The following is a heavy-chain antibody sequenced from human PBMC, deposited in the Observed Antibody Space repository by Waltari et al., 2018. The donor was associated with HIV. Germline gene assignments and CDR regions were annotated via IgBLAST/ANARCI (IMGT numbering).Heavy chain of an antibody. CDR3: ARRGSVNSPSSV. CDR2: IYYSEYIFYSGST. D-gene: IGHD3-16*01. J-gene: IGHJ6*02. V-gene: IGHV4-59*12. CDR1: GGSISNYY. Sequence: QVQLQESGPGLVKPSETLSLNCTVSGGSISNYYWSWIRQPPGKGLEWIGYIYYSEYIFYSGSTDYNPSLKSRVTISIDTSKNQFSLKLTSVTAADTAVYFCARRGSVNSPSSVWGQGTTVTVSS.